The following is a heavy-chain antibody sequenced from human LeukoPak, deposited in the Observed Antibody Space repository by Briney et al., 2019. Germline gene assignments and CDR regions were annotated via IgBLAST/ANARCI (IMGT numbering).Heavy chain of an antibody. CDR2: ISAYNGNT. D-gene: IGHD3-10*01. CDR3: ARDLYGSGSYYLKGTNYFDY. J-gene: IGHJ4*02. V-gene: IGHV1-18*01. CDR1: GYTFTSYG. Sequence: ASVKVSCKASGYTFTSYGISWVRQAPGQGLEWMGWISAYNGNTNYAQKLQGRVTMTTDTSTSTAYMELWSLRSDDTAVYYCARDLYGSGSYYLKGTNYFDYWGQGTLVTVSS.